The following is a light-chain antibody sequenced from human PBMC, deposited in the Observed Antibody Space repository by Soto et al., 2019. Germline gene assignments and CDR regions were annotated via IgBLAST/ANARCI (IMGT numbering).Light chain of an antibody. Sequence: DIQMTQSPSTLSASVGDRVTITCRASQSISSWLAWYQQKPGKAPKLLIYDAFSLESGVTSRFSGSGSGTEFTLTISSLQPDDFATYYCQHYYSYWWTFGQGTKVEIK. CDR3: QHYYSYWWT. CDR2: DAF. V-gene: IGKV1-5*01. CDR1: QSISSW. J-gene: IGKJ1*01.